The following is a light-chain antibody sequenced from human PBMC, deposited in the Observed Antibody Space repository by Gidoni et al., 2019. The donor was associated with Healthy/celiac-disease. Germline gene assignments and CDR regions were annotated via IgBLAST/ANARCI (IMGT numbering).Light chain of an antibody. Sequence: QSVSTQPPSVSAAPGQKVTISCSGSSSNIGNNYVSWYQQLPGTAPKLLIYDNNKRTSGIPDRFSGSKSGTSATLGITGLQTGDEADYYCGTWDSSLSVVFGTGTKVTVL. V-gene: IGLV1-51*01. CDR2: DNN. J-gene: IGLJ1*01. CDR1: SSNIGNNY. CDR3: GTWDSSLSVV.